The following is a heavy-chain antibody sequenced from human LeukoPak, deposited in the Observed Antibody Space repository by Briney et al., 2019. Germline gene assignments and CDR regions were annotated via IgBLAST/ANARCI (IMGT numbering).Heavy chain of an antibody. CDR2: IYYSGST. J-gene: IGHJ4*02. Sequence: SETLSLTCTVSGGSISSSSYYWGWIRQPPGKGLEGIGSIYYSGSTYYNPSLKSRVTISVDTCKNQFSLKLSSVTAADTAVYYCARHEAYYYDSSGYPSIGYFDYWGQGTLVTVSS. D-gene: IGHD3-22*01. CDR3: ARHEAYYYDSSGYPSIGYFDY. V-gene: IGHV4-39*01. CDR1: GGSISSSSYY.